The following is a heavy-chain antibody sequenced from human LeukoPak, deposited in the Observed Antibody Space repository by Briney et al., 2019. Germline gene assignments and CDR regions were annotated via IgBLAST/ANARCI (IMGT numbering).Heavy chain of an antibody. V-gene: IGHV7-4-1*02. J-gene: IGHJ6*03. Sequence: GESLKISCKASGYTFTSYAMNWVRQAPGQGLEWMGWINTNTGNPTYAQGFTGRFVFSLDTSVSTAYLQISSLKAEDTAVYYCARDGYDFWSGYYHYYYYMDVWGKGTTVTVSS. CDR2: INTNTGNP. CDR1: GYTFTSYA. D-gene: IGHD3-3*01. CDR3: ARDGYDFWSGYYHYYYYMDV.